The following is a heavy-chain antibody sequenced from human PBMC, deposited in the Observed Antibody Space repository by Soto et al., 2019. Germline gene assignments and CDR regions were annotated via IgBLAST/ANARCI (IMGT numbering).Heavy chain of an antibody. D-gene: IGHD3-9*01. V-gene: IGHV5-51*01. CDR2: IYPGDSDT. Sequence: PGESLKISCKGSGYSFTSYWIGWVRQMPVKGLEWMGIIYPGDSDTRYSPSFQGQVTISADKSISTAYLQWSSLKASDTAMYYCARLEIYDILTGYYKSHYYGMDVWGQGTTVTVSS. CDR3: ARLEIYDILTGYYKSHYYGMDV. J-gene: IGHJ6*02. CDR1: GYSFTSYW.